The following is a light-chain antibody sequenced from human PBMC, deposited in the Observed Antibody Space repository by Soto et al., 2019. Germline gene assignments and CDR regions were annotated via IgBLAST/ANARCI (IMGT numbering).Light chain of an antibody. J-gene: IGKJ1*01. CDR2: AAS. CDR1: QSISRN. CDR3: LQTYNTPRT. V-gene: IGKV1-39*01. Sequence: DIQMTQFPSSLSVSVGDSVTITCRTNQSISRNLNWYQYKPGKAPNMVIYAASSLQSGVPSRYSGRGFGTEFSLAISSLQPEDCATYFCLQTYNTPRTFGQGTKVEIK.